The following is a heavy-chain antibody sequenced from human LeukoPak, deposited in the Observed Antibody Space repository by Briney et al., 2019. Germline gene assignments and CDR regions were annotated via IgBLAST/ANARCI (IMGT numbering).Heavy chain of an antibody. Sequence: SGGSLRLSGAASGFTFSSYGMHWVRQAPGKGLAWVAFIRYDGSNKYYADSVKGRFTISRDNSKNTLYLQMNSLRAEDTAVYYCARGGSYLSAFDIWGQGTLVTVSS. D-gene: IGHD1-26*01. V-gene: IGHV3-30*02. CDR2: IRYDGSNK. CDR3: ARGGSYLSAFDI. CDR1: GFTFSSYG. J-gene: IGHJ4*02.